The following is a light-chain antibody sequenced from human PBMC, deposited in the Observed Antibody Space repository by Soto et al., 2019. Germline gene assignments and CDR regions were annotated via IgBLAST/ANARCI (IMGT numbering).Light chain of an antibody. CDR1: QSISSY. J-gene: IGKJ4*01. CDR3: QQYNSYSPT. CDR2: AAS. V-gene: IGKV1-39*01. Sequence: DIQMTQSPSSLSASVGDRVTITCRASQSISSYLNWYQQKPGKAPKLLIYAASSLQSGVPSRFSGSGSGTDFTLTISSLQPEDFATYYCQQYNSYSPTFGGGTKVDI.